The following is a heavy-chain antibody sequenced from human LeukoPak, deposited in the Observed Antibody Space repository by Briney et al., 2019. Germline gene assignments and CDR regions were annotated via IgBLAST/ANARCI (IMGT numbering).Heavy chain of an antibody. D-gene: IGHD6-19*01. Sequence: PGGSLRLSCAASGFTFSSYSMNWVRQAPGKGLEWVSSISSSSSYIYYADSVKGRFTISRDNAKNSLYLQMNSLRAEDTAVYYCARGGNSGWYSAWGQGTLSPSPQ. CDR1: GFTFSSYS. CDR3: ARGGNSGWYSA. CDR2: ISSSSSYI. J-gene: IGHJ5*02. V-gene: IGHV3-21*01.